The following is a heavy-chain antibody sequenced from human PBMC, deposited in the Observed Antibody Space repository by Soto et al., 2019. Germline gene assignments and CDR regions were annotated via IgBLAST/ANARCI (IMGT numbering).Heavy chain of an antibody. V-gene: IGHV1-69*13. CDR3: ARSVSFRYQLLKRGMDV. Sequence: SVKVSCKASGGTFSSYAISWVRQAPGQGLEWMGGIIPIFGTANYAQRFQGRVTITADESTSTAYMELSSLRSEDTAVYYCARSVSFRYQLLKRGMDVWGQGTTVTVCS. J-gene: IGHJ6*02. D-gene: IGHD2-2*01. CDR2: IIPIFGTA. CDR1: GGTFSSYA.